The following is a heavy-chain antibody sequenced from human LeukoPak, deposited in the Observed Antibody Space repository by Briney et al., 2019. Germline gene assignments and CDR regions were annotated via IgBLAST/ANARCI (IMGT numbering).Heavy chain of an antibody. CDR2: IKQDGGER. Sequence: GGSLRLSCAASGFTFSSYWMSWVRQAPGEGLEWVANIKQDGGERYYVGSVKGRFTISRDNAKNSLYLQMNSLRAEDTAVYYCAIEEGTSPFDYWGQGTLVTVSS. D-gene: IGHD3-10*01. V-gene: IGHV3-7*01. CDR1: GFTFSSYW. CDR3: AIEEGTSPFDY. J-gene: IGHJ4*02.